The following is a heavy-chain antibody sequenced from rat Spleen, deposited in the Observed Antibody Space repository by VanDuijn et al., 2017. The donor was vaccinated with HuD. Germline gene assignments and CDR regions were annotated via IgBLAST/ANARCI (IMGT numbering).Heavy chain of an antibody. CDR1: GFSLTRNH. V-gene: IGHV2-32*01. D-gene: IGHD1-1*01. CDR3: ARHRLLHLDY. CDR2: MWNDGDT. Sequence: QVQLKESGPGLVQPSQTLSLTCTVSGFSLTRNHVHWVRQPPGKGLEWMGIMWNDGDTSYNSALKSRLRISRDTSKSQVFLKMSSLQTEDTATYYCARHRLLHLDYWGQGVMVTVSS. J-gene: IGHJ2*01.